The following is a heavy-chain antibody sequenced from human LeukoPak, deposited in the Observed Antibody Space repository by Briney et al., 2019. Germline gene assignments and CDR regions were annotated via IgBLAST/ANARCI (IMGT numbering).Heavy chain of an antibody. J-gene: IGHJ6*02. D-gene: IGHD3-10*01. CDR2: INSDGSST. CDR1: GFTFSSYW. Sequence: GGSLRLSCAASGFTFSSYWMHWVRQAPGKGPVWVSRINSDGSSTSYADSVKGRFTISRDNAKNTLYLQMNSLRAEDTAVYYCAREGRWFGGGYGMDVWGQGTTVTVSS. V-gene: IGHV3-74*01. CDR3: AREGRWFGGGYGMDV.